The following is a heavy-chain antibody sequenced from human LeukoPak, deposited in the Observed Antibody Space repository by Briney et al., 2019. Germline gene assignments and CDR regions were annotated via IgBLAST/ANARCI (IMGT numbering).Heavy chain of an antibody. CDR1: GYTFTSYY. D-gene: IGHD1-26*01. V-gene: IGHV1-46*01. Sequence: ASVKVSCKASGYTFTSYYMHWVRQAPGQGLEWMGIINPSGGSTSYVQKFQGRVTMTRDMSTSTVYMAVSSVMSEYTAVYYCARDRGRTTMDVWGKGATVTVSS. J-gene: IGHJ6*03. CDR3: ARDRGRTTMDV. CDR2: INPSGGST.